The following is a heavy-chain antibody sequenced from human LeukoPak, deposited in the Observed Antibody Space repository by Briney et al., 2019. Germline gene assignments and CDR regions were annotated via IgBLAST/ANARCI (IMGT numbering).Heavy chain of an antibody. D-gene: IGHD3-16*01. Sequence: GGSLRLSCAASGFTFSSYWMHWVRQGPGKGLVWVSRISTDGSSTDYADSVKGRFTISRENAKNTLYLQMNSLRAEDTAIYYCARTRTLPIAGGFDTWGQGSLVTVSS. CDR3: ARTRTLPIAGGFDT. J-gene: IGHJ5*02. CDR1: GFTFSSYW. CDR2: ISTDGSST. V-gene: IGHV3-74*01.